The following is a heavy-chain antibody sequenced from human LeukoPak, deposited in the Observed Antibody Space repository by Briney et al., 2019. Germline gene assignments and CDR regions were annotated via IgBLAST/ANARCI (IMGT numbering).Heavy chain of an antibody. D-gene: IGHD3-22*01. Sequence: GGSLRLSCAASGFTFSSYSMNWVRQAPGKGLEWVSSISSSSSYIYYADSVKGRFTISRDNSKNTLYLQMNSLRAEDTAVYYCASSYYLYYFDYWGQGTLVTVSS. V-gene: IGHV3-21*01. CDR1: GFTFSSYS. J-gene: IGHJ4*02. CDR2: ISSSSSYI. CDR3: ASSYYLYYFDY.